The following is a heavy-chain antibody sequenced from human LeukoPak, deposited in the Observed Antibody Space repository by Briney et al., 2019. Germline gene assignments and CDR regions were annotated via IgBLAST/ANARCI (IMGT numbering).Heavy chain of an antibody. V-gene: IGHV4-59*01. CDR2: SYYSGST. CDR1: GVSISSYY. CDR3: GRTDYDNKRRVWWYFDL. Sequence: SETLSLTCTVSGVSISSYYWSWIRQPPGKGLEWIGYSYYSGSTNYNPSLKSRVTISVDTSKNQFSLKLSSVTAADTAVYYCGRTDYDNKRRVWWYFDLWGRGTLVTVSS. D-gene: IGHD3-22*01. J-gene: IGHJ2*01.